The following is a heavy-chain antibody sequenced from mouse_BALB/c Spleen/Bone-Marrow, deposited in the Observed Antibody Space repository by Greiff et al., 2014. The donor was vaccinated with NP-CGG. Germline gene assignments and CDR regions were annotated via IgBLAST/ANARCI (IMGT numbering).Heavy chain of an antibody. CDR3: ARVRNWADY. V-gene: IGHV1-80*01. D-gene: IGHD4-1*01. J-gene: IGHJ2*01. CDR1: GYAFSSYW. Sequence: LVESGAEPVRPGSSVKISCKASGYAFSSYWMNWVKQRPGQGLEWIGQIYPGDGDTNYNGKFKGKATLTADKSSSTAYMQLSSLTSEDSAVYFCARVRNWADYWGQGTTLTVSS. CDR2: IYPGDGDT.